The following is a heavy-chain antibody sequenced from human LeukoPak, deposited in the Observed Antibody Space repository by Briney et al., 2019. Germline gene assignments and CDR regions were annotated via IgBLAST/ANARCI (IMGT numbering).Heavy chain of an antibody. CDR3: ARVGPYSSGWYEDY. CDR1: GGSISSSSYY. J-gene: IGHJ4*02. V-gene: IGHV4-61*05. Sequence: SETLSLTCTVSGGSISSSSYYWGWIRQPPGKGLEWIGYIYYSGSTNYNPSLKSRVTISVDTSKNQFSLKLSSVTAADTAVYYCARVGPYSSGWYEDYWGQGTLVTVSS. CDR2: IYYSGST. D-gene: IGHD6-19*01.